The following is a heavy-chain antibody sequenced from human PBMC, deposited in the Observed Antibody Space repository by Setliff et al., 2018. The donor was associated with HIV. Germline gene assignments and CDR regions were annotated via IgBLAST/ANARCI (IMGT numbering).Heavy chain of an antibody. CDR3: ARDGINWFDP. Sequence: VASVKVSCKTSGYTFTGYSLHWVRQAPGQGLEWMGWINPDSDGTNYAQKFQGRVTLTSDTSISTAYMELSSLKSDDTAVYYCARDGINWFDPWGQGTLVTVSS. J-gene: IGHJ5*02. CDR2: INPDSDGT. CDR1: GYTFTGYS. V-gene: IGHV1-2*02.